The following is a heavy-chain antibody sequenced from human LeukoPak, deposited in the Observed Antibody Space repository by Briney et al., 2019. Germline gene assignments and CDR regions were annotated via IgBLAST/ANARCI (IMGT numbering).Heavy chain of an antibody. D-gene: IGHD3-22*01. V-gene: IGHV3-7*01. CDR2: KKYDGSEY. Sequence: PGGSLRLSCAASGFSFSNSWMSWVRQAPGKGLEWVANKKYDGSEYYYVDSVKGRFTISRDNAKNSLYLQMSSLRSEDTAVYYCARGIDGYYDYWGQGTLVTVSS. CDR1: GFSFSNSW. J-gene: IGHJ4*02. CDR3: ARGIDGYYDY.